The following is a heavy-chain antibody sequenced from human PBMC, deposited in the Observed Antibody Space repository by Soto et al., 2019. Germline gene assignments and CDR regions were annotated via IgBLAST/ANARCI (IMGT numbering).Heavy chain of an antibody. J-gene: IGHJ4*02. CDR1: GFTFISHT. CDR2: ISGSGSP. CDR3: SREVQPVFRREYDY. V-gene: IGHV3-21*04. Sequence: EVQLVESGGGLVKPGGSLRLSCAVSGFTFISHTLNWVRQAPGKGLEWVSSISGSGSPYYADSVKGRFTISRDNAQNSLYMQITSLRAEDTAVYYCSREVQPVFRREYDYWGQATLVTVSS.